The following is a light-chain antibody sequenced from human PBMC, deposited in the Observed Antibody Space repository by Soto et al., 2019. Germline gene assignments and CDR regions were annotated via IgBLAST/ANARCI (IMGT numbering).Light chain of an antibody. CDR3: QHFHTKPIT. CDR2: DAS. Sequence: DVQMTQSPSTVSASLGDRVTITCRASQNVDDSLAWYQQRPGKAPKLPIYDASILQSWVPSRFSGSGFGTEFTLTINGLQPDDFAVYFCQHFHTKPITFGQGTRLDIK. J-gene: IGKJ5*01. V-gene: IGKV1-5*01. CDR1: QNVDDS.